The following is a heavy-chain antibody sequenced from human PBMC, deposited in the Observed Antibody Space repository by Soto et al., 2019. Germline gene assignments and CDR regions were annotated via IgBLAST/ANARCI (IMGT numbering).Heavy chain of an antibody. CDR1: GYTFTGYY. J-gene: IGHJ6*02. D-gene: IGHD4-17*01. V-gene: IGHV1-2*02. CDR3: ARIMTTVTTALYYYGMDV. CDR2: INPNSGGT. Sequence: ASVKVSCKASGYTFTGYYMHWVRQAPGQGLEWMGWINPNSGGTNYAQKFQGRVTMTRDTSISTAYMELSRLRSDDTAVYYCARIMTTVTTALYYYGMDVWGQGTTVTVSS.